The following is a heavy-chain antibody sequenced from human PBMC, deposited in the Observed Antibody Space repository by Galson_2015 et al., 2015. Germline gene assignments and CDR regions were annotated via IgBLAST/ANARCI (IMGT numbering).Heavy chain of an antibody. CDR1: GGTFSSYY. V-gene: IGHV1-46*01. Sequence: SVKVSCKASGGTFSSYYMHWVRQAPGQGLEWIGIIDPSGGSTSYAQKFQGRVTMTRDTSTSTVYMELSSLRSEDTAVYYCARAGITMVQGSMNWFDPWGQGTLVTVSS. J-gene: IGHJ5*02. CDR3: ARAGITMVQGSMNWFDP. D-gene: IGHD3-10*01. CDR2: IDPSGGST.